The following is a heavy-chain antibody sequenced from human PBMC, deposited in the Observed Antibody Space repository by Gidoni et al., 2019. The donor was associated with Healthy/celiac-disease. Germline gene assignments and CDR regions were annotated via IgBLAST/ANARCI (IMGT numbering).Heavy chain of an antibody. V-gene: IGHV3-48*04. CDR1: GFPFSSYS. J-gene: IGHJ3*02. D-gene: IGHD3-9*01. Sequence: EVQLVESGGGLVQPGGSLRLSCAASGFPFSSYSMNWVRQAPGKGLEWVSYISSSSSTIYYADSVKGRFTISRDNAKNSLYLQMNSLRAEDTAVYYCARAHYDILSGAFDIWGQGTMVTVSS. CDR2: ISSSSSTI. CDR3: ARAHYDILSGAFDI.